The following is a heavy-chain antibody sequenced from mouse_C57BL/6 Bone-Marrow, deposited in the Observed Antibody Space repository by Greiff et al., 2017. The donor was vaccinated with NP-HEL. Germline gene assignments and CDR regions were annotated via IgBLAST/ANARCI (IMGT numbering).Heavy chain of an antibody. CDR1: GFTFSSYA. CDR2: ISSGGDYI. J-gene: IGHJ3*01. V-gene: IGHV5-9-1*02. CDR3: TRSLRSLFAY. Sequence: EVMLVESGEGLVKPGGSLTLSCAASGFTFSSYAMSWVRQTPEKRLEWVAYISSGGDYIYYADTVKGRFTISRDNARNTLYLQMSSLKSEDTAMYYCTRSLRSLFAYWGQGTLVTVSA. D-gene: IGHD1-1*01.